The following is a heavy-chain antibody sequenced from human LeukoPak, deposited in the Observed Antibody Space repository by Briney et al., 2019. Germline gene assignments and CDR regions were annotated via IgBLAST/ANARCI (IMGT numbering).Heavy chain of an antibody. CDR3: AKGRTYYYFDY. V-gene: IGHV3-48*04. J-gene: IGHJ4*02. CDR1: GFTFSSYW. D-gene: IGHD3-10*01. CDR2: ISLSSSTI. Sequence: GGSLRLSCAASGFTFSSYWMSWVRQAPGKGLEWISYISLSSSTIYYADSVKGRFTISRDNAKNSLYLQMNSLRAEDTALYYCAKGRTYYYFDYWGQGTLVTVSS.